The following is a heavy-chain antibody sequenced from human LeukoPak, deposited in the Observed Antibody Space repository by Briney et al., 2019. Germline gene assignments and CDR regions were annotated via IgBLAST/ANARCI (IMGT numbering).Heavy chain of an antibody. CDR3: AKHLGYCSGGRCYSVDY. D-gene: IGHD2-15*01. V-gene: IGHV3-23*01. J-gene: IGHJ4*02. Sequence: GGSLRLSCAASGFTFSNFGMSWVRQAPGKGLEWVSAISGSGGSTYYADSVKGRFTISRDNSKNTLYLQMNSLRAEDTAVYYCAKHLGYCSGGRCYSVDYWGQGTLVTVSS. CDR2: ISGSGGST. CDR1: GFTFSNFG.